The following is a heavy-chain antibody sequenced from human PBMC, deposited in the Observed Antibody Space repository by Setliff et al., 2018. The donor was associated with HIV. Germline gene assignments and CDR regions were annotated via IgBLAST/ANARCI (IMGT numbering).Heavy chain of an antibody. Sequence: ASVKVSCKASGYTFTDYYIHWVRQAPGHGLEWVGRINPKSGVTSYAQNFRARVTMTRDTSSTTAYMELRTLRSDDTALYYCARDVTRITPHGDLPFWGQGTLVTVSS. CDR1: GYTFTDYY. J-gene: IGHJ4*02. CDR3: ARDVTRITPHGDLPF. CDR2: INPKSGVT. V-gene: IGHV1-2*06. D-gene: IGHD2-15*01.